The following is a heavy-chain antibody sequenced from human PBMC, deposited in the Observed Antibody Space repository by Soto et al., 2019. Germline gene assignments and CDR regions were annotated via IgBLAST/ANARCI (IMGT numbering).Heavy chain of an antibody. CDR3: AKDRYYGSGSYWRYYFDY. CDR2: ISGSGGST. D-gene: IGHD3-10*01. Sequence: GSLRLSCAASGFTFSSYAMSWVRQAPGKGLEWVSAISGSGGSTYYADSVKGRFTISRDNSKNTLYLQMNSLRAEDTAVYYCAKDRYYGSGSYWRYYFDYWGQGTLVTVSS. V-gene: IGHV3-23*01. CDR1: GFTFSSYA. J-gene: IGHJ4*02.